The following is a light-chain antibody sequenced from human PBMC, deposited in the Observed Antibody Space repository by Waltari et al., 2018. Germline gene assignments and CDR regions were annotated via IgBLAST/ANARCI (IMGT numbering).Light chain of an antibody. J-gene: IGLJ3*02. Sequence: QSALTQPASVSGSPGQSITISCTGTSSNVGGYNYVSWYQHTPGKAPKLMIYEVSNLPSGVSDRFAVSKSDNTASLTISGLQAEDEADYYCSAYTSSSTLVFGGGTKLTVL. CDR3: SAYTSSSTLV. CDR1: SSNVGGYNY. CDR2: EVS. V-gene: IGLV2-14*01.